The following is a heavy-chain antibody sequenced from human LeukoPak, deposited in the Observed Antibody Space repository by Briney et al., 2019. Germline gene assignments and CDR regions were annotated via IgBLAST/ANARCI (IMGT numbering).Heavy chain of an antibody. Sequence: GGSLRLSCAASGFPFSTYWMSWVRQAPGKGLEWVAVISFDRSNKFYADSVKGRFTISRDNSKNTLYLQMNSLRPEDTALYYCAKGGGTGYSSSWYSNWGQGTLVTVSS. CDR3: AKGGGTGYSSSWYSN. V-gene: IGHV3-30*18. CDR1: GFPFSTYW. CDR2: ISFDRSNK. D-gene: IGHD6-13*01. J-gene: IGHJ4*02.